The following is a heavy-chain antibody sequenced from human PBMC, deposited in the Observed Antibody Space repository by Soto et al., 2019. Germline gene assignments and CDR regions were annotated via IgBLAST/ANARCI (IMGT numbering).Heavy chain of an antibody. CDR1: GFTFSSYA. Sequence: GGSLRLSCAASGFTFSSYAMSWVRQASGKGLEWVGHIRSKTNSYATAYAESVKGRFTISRDDSMNTAYLQMNSLKTEDTAVYFCTRQTDAVQWLVVPTDYNFDYWGQGTLVTVSS. V-gene: IGHV3-73*01. CDR3: TRQTDAVQWLVVPTDYNFDY. CDR2: IRSKTNSYAT. J-gene: IGHJ4*02. D-gene: IGHD6-19*01.